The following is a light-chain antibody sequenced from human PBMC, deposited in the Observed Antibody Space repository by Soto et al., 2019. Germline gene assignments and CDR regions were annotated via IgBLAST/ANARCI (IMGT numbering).Light chain of an antibody. Sequence: EIVLTQSPATLSLSPGARATLSCRASQSLNNYLAWYQQKPSQAPRLLIYDASERATGVPARFSASGSGTDFTLTISSLEPEDFAVYYCQQRYNWPRFSFGPGTKLDI. CDR1: QSLNNY. CDR2: DAS. CDR3: QQRYNWPRFS. V-gene: IGKV3-11*01. J-gene: IGKJ3*01.